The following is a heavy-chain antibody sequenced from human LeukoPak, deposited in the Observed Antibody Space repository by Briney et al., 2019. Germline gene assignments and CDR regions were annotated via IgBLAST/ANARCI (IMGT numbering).Heavy chain of an antibody. CDR1: GYSFTPYW. J-gene: IGHJ4*02. CDR2: IYPADSDT. Sequence: GESLQISCKGSGYSFTPYWIAWVRQMPGKGLEWMGIIYPADSDTRYSPSFQGQVTISTDKSISTAYLQWSSLKASDSAIYYCARSRTAAADFDYWGQGTLVTVSS. V-gene: IGHV5-51*01. CDR3: ARSRTAAADFDY. D-gene: IGHD6-13*01.